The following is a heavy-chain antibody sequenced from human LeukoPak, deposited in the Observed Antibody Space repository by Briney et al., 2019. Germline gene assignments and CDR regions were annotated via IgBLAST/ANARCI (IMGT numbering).Heavy chain of an antibody. V-gene: IGHV3-21*01. Sequence: PGGSLRLSCAASGFTFSDYTMNWVRQAPGKGLEWVSSISSSSSYIYYADSVKGRFTISRDNAKNSLYLQMTSLRAEDTATFYCAREWPERVSGTDVWGQGTTVTVSS. CDR3: AREWPERVSGTDV. CDR1: GFTFSDYT. J-gene: IGHJ6*02. CDR2: ISSSSSYI. D-gene: IGHD5-12*01.